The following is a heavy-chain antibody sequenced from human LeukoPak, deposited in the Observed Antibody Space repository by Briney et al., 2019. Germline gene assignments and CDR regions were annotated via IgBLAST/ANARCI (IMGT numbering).Heavy chain of an antibody. V-gene: IGHV3-23*01. J-gene: IGHJ4*02. Sequence: QPGGSLRLSCVASGFTFTSYAMSWLRQAPGKGLESGSTACASGGITYYADSVKGRFTIYRDSSKNTLHLQMNSLRAEDTAVYYCAKVMAAAGTWFFDYWSQGTLVTVSS. CDR3: AKVMAAAGTWFFDY. CDR1: GFTFTSYA. CDR2: ACASGGIT. D-gene: IGHD6-13*01.